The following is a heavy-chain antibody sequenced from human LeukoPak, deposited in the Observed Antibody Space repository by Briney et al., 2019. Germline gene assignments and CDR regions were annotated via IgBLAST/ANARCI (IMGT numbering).Heavy chain of an antibody. J-gene: IGHJ5*02. Sequence: GGSLRLSCAASGFTFGSYGMSWVRQAPGKGLEWVSLIYGDGTTFYTDSVKDRFTISRDNFKNTLYLQMSSLRPEDTALYYCARDRAGAQSWVALDPWGQGTLVTVSS. CDR1: GFTFGSYG. D-gene: IGHD3-10*01. CDR2: IYGDGTT. V-gene: IGHV3-66*02. CDR3: ARDRAGAQSWVALDP.